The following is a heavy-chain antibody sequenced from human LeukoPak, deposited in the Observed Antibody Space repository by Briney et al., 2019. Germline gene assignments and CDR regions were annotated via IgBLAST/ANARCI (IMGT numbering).Heavy chain of an antibody. J-gene: IGHJ5*02. CDR1: GYSFTNYW. CDR3: ARQGVVPAARGDNWFDP. CDR2: IYPGDSDT. V-gene: IGHV5-51*01. D-gene: IGHD2-2*01. Sequence: GESLKISCKGSGYSFTNYWIGWVRQMPGKGLEWMGIIYPGDSDTRYSPSFQGQVTISADKSISTAYLQWSSLKASDTAMYYCARQGVVPAARGDNWFDPWGQGTLVTVSS.